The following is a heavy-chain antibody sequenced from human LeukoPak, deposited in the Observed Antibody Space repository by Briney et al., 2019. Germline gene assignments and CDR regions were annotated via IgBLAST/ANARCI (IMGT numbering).Heavy chain of an antibody. Sequence: ASVKVSCKASGYTFTSYAMNWVRQAPGQGLEWMGWINTNTGNPTYAQDFTGRFVFSLDTSVSTAYLQISSLKAEDTAVYYCARVSTIFGATGGFDIWGQGTMVTVSS. CDR3: ARVSTIFGATGGFDI. J-gene: IGHJ3*02. CDR1: GYTFTSYA. D-gene: IGHD3-3*01. V-gene: IGHV7-4-1*02. CDR2: INTNTGNP.